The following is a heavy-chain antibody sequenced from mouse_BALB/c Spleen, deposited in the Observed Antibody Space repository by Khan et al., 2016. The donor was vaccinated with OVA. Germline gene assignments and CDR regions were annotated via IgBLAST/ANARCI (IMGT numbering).Heavy chain of an antibody. CDR2: IYPESGRS. CDR1: GYTFPDYV. J-gene: IGHJ2*01. V-gene: IGHV1-81*01. D-gene: IGHD2-3*01. CDR3: GRGGGGGGMVDY. Sequence: VQLQESGPELVKPGASVKVSCKASGYTFPDYVISWVKQRIGQGLEWIGEIYPESGRSYYNEKFKGKATLTADKSSNTAYMQFNSLTAAASAVYFGGRGGGGGGMVDYWGQGTTLTVSS.